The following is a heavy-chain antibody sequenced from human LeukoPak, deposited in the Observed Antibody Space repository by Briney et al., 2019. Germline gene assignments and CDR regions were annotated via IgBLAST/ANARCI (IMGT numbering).Heavy chain of an antibody. CDR1: GGSIRNYY. D-gene: IGHD3-22*01. V-gene: IGHV4-59*01. J-gene: IGHJ6*03. CDR2: IYYTGST. CDR3: ARGPGGRSGYYPLEDYYYYYYMDV. Sequence: PSETLSLTCTVSGGSIRNYYWSWIRQPPGKGLEWIGYIYYTGSTNYNPSLKSRVTISADTSKNQFSLKLSSVTAADTAVYYCARGPGGRSGYYPLEDYYYYYYMDVWGKGTTVTVSS.